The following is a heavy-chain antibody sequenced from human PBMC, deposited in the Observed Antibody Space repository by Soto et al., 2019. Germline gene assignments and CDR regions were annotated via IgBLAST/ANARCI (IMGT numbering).Heavy chain of an antibody. Sequence: EVQLVESGGGLVKPGGSLRLSCAASGFTFSSYSMNWVRQAPGKGLEWVSSISSSSSYIYYADSVKGRFTISRDNAKNSLYLQTNSLRAEDTAVYYCARDHQDGYSSGWYRWFDPWGQGTLVTVSS. CDR3: ARDHQDGYSSGWYRWFDP. CDR2: ISSSSSYI. V-gene: IGHV3-21*01. CDR1: GFTFSSYS. D-gene: IGHD6-19*01. J-gene: IGHJ5*02.